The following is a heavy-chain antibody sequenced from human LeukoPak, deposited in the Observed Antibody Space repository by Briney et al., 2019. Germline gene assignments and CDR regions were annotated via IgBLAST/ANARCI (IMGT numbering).Heavy chain of an antibody. CDR1: GFTFSNYW. D-gene: IGHD5-12*01. CDR3: ARPLSGYDSSSDY. CDR2: INSDARST. Sequence: GGSLRLSCAASGFTFSNYWMHWVRQAPGKGLVWVSRINSDARSTSYADFVKGRFTISRDNAKNTLYLQMNSLRAEDTAVYYCARPLSGYDSSSDYWGQGTLVTVSS. J-gene: IGHJ4*02. V-gene: IGHV3-74*01.